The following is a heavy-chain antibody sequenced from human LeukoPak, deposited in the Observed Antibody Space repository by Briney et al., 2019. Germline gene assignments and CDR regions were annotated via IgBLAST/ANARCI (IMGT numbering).Heavy chain of an antibody. CDR2: ISYDGSNK. CDR3: AKGDSSSWYTYYYYGMDV. Sequence: GRSLRLSCAASGFTFSSYGMLWVRQAPGKGLEWVAVISYDGSNKYYADSVKGRFTISRDNSKNTLYLQMNSLRAEDTAVYYCAKGDSSSWYTYYYYGMDVWGKGTTVTVSS. V-gene: IGHV3-30*18. D-gene: IGHD6-13*01. CDR1: GFTFSSYG. J-gene: IGHJ6*04.